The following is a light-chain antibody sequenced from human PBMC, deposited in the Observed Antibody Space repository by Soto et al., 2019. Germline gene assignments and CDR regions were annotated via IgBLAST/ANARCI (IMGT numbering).Light chain of an antibody. CDR3: QQYGSSPLT. J-gene: IGKJ4*01. V-gene: IGKV3-20*01. CDR2: GAS. Sequence: EIVLPQSPGTLSLSPGERATLSCRASQSVSSSYLAWYQQKPGQAPRLLIYGASSRATGIPDRFSGSGSGTDFTLTISRLEPEDFEVYYCQQYGSSPLTFGGGTKVEIK. CDR1: QSVSSSY.